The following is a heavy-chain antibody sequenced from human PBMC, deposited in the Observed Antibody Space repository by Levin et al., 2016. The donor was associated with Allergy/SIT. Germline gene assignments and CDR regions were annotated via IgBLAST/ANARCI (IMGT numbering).Heavy chain of an antibody. Sequence: GESLKISCAASGFTVSSYNMSWVRQAPGKRLEWVSIIYSGGTTYYADSVKGRFTISTDKSKNTLYLQMHSLRAEDTAVYYCARDSQDIVVVPADETTVTTINYSDYWGQGTLVTVSS. V-gene: IGHV3-53*01. D-gene: IGHD2-2*01. J-gene: IGHJ4*02. CDR2: IYSGGTT. CDR1: GFTVSSYN. CDR3: ARDSQDIVVVPADETTVTTINYSDY.